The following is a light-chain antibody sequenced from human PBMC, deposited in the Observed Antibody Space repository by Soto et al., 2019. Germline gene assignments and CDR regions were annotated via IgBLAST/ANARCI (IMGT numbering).Light chain of an antibody. CDR1: SSDVGCYNY. CDR2: DVS. CDR3: CSYAGSYTYV. Sequence: QSVLTQPRSVSGSPGQSVTISCTGTSSDVGCYNYVSWYQQHPGKAPKLMIYDVSKRPSGVPDRFSGSKSGNTASLTISGLQAEDEADYYCCSYAGSYTYVFATGTKVTVL. J-gene: IGLJ1*01. V-gene: IGLV2-11*01.